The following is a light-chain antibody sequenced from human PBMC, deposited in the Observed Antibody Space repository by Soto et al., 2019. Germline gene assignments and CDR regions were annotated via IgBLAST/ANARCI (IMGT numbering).Light chain of an antibody. CDR3: QQAYSFPIT. CDR2: DVS. V-gene: IGKV1-5*01. Sequence: DIQMTQSPSTLSASVGDRVTITCRASQSITTWLAWYQQRPGKAPKLLIYDVSSLQSGVPSRFSGSGSGTEFTLTISSLQPDDFATYYCQQAYSFPITFGQGTRLEIK. CDR1: QSITTW. J-gene: IGKJ5*01.